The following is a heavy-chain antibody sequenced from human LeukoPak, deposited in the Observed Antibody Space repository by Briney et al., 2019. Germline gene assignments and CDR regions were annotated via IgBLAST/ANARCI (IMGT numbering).Heavy chain of an antibody. V-gene: IGHV3-7*05. D-gene: IGHD6-6*01. Sequence: GGSLRLSCAASEFTFSRYWVSWVRQAPGKGLEWVANIKQDGSEKYYVDSVKGRFTIPRDNAKNSLYLQMNSLRVEDTAVYHCARDVYSSSSLDYWGQGILVTVSS. CDR2: IKQDGSEK. CDR3: ARDVYSSSSLDY. J-gene: IGHJ4*02. CDR1: EFTFSRYW.